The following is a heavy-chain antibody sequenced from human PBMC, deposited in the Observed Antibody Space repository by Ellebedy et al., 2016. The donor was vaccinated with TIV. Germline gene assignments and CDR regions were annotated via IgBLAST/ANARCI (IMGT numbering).Heavy chain of an antibody. Sequence: GGSLRLSCAASGFTFSSYSMNWVRQAPGKGLEWVSYISSSSSTIYYADSVKGRFTISRDNAKNSLYLQMNSLRDEDTAVYYCARDRLVYYYDSSGFDYWGQGTLVTVSS. D-gene: IGHD3-22*01. CDR2: ISSSSSTI. J-gene: IGHJ4*02. CDR1: GFTFSSYS. CDR3: ARDRLVYYYDSSGFDY. V-gene: IGHV3-48*02.